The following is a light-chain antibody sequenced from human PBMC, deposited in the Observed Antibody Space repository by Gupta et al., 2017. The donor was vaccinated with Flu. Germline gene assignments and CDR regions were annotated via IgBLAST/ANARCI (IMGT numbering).Light chain of an antibody. Sequence: DTQMTQSPSTLPASVGDRVAITCRASQSLRDWLAWYQQKPGKAPRLLIYEASILQGGVPSRFSGSGSGTEFTLTISSLQPDDFGTYYCQQYNTYPWTFGQGTKVDIK. CDR2: EAS. J-gene: IGKJ1*01. CDR1: QSLRDW. CDR3: QQYNTYPWT. V-gene: IGKV1-5*03.